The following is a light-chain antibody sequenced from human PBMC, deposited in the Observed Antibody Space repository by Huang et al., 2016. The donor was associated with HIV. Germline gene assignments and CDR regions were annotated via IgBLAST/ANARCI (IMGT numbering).Light chain of an antibody. CDR1: QSVLYSSNNKNY. CDR2: WAS. J-gene: IGKJ4*01. CDR3: QQYYITPLT. V-gene: IGKV4-1*01. Sequence: DIVMTQSPDSLAVSLGERATINCKSSQSVLYSSNNKNYLGWEQQKPGQPPKLRINWASTRESGVPDRFSGSGSGTDFTLTISSLQAEDVAVYYCQQYYITPLTFGGGTKVEIK.